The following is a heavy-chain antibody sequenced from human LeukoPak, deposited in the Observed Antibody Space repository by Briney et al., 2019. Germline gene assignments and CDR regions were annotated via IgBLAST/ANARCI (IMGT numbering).Heavy chain of an antibody. D-gene: IGHD3-3*01. V-gene: IGHV3-30*02. J-gene: IGHJ4*02. CDR1: GFTFSSYG. CDR2: TRFDESDK. Sequence: GGSLRLSCAASGFTFSSYGMHWVRQAPGKGLEWVAFTRFDESDKTYADSVKGRFTISRDKSKNTVYLQMNSLRAEDTAVYYCASYYDFWSGYYTYYFDYWGQGTLVTVSS. CDR3: ASYYDFWSGYYTYYFDY.